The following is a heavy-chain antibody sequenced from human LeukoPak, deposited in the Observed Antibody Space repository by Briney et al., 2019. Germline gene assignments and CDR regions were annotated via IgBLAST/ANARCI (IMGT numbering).Heavy chain of an antibody. Sequence: SETLSLTCTVSGYSISSGYYWGWIRQPPGKGLEWIGSIYHSGSTYYNPSLKSRVTISVDTSKNQFSLKLSSVTAADTAVYYCASFRSSRGNYYYYYMDVWGKGTTVTVSS. CDR2: IYHSGST. CDR3: ASFRSSRGNYYYYYMDV. V-gene: IGHV4-38-2*02. CDR1: GYSISSGYY. J-gene: IGHJ6*03. D-gene: IGHD6-13*01.